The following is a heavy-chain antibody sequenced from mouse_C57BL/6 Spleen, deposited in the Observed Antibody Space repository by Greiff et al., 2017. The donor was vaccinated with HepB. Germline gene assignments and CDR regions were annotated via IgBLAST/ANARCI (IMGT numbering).Heavy chain of an antibody. D-gene: IGHD2-12*01. V-gene: IGHV5-6*01. CDR3: ATYENYFDY. Sequence: EVKVVESGGDLVKPGGSLKLSCAASGFTFSSYGMSWVRQTPDKRLEWVATISSGGSYTYYPDSVKGRFTISRDNAKNTLYLQMSSLKSEDTAMYYCATYENYFDYWGQGTTLTVSS. CDR1: GFTFSSYG. CDR2: ISSGGSYT. J-gene: IGHJ2*01.